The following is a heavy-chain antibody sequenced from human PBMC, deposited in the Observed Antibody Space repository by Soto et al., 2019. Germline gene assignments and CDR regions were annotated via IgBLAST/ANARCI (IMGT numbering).Heavy chain of an antibody. CDR1: GCSVISGGYF. D-gene: IGHD6-19*01. V-gene: IGHV4-61*08. CDR2: IYHTGST. CDR3: ARGFSSGWPFGY. J-gene: IGHJ4*02. Sequence: SETLSLTCTFSGCSVISGGYFLSWIRQSPGKGLEWIGHIYHTGSTNDNPSLKSRVTISVDTSKNQLSLKLSSVTAADTAVYYCARGFSSGWPFGYWGQGTPVTSPQ.